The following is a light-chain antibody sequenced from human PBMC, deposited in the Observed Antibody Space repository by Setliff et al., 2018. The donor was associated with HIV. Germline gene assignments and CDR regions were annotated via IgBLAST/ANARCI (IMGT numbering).Light chain of an antibody. J-gene: IGLJ3*02. CDR2: DVT. V-gene: IGLV2-23*02. CDR1: TNDVGYYDS. Sequence: QSALAQPASVSGSPGQSITISCTGSTNDVGYYDSVSWYQHHPGEVPKLIIYDVTKRPSGVSSRFSGSTSGNTASLTISGLQAEDEADYYCCSFIGSDSWMFGGGTKVTVL. CDR3: CSFIGSDSWM.